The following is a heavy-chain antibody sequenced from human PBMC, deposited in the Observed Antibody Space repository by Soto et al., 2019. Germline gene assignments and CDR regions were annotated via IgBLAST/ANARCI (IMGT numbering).Heavy chain of an antibody. V-gene: IGHV4-30-4*01. D-gene: IGHD2-21*01. CDR3: ARTRHIVVGDAFDI. J-gene: IGHJ3*02. CDR1: GGSISRGDYY. CDR2: IYYSGST. Sequence: SETLSLTCTVSGGSISRGDYYWSWIRQPPGKGLEWIGYIYYSGSTYYSPSLKSRVTISVDTSKNQFSLKLSSVTAADTAVYYCARTRHIVVGDAFDIWGQGTMVTVSS.